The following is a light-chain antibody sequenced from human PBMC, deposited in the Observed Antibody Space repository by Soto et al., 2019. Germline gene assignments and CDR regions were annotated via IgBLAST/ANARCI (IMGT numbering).Light chain of an antibody. Sequence: DIQMTPSPSSVSASVGDRVTITCRASQSITSWLAWYQQNPGKAPKLLISAAANLQSGVPSRFSGSQSGTDFTLTISSLQPEDFATYYCQQGNSFPISFGQGTRLEI. V-gene: IGKV1-12*01. J-gene: IGKJ5*01. CDR3: QQGNSFPIS. CDR1: QSITSW. CDR2: AAA.